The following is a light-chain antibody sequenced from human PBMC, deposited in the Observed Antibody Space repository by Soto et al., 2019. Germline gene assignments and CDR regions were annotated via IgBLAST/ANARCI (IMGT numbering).Light chain of an antibody. J-gene: IGKJ1*01. CDR2: RVS. V-gene: IGKV2-30*01. CDR3: TQCRNWPRT. CDR1: KSLVYSDGNTH. Sequence: VGLTQSPLSLPVNFGQPASISCRSSKSLVYSDGNTHLSWFHKGPGQSPRRLIYRVSSRDSGVPDRFSGRGSGTDVTLEISRVEAEDVGIYFCTQCRNWPRTFGQGTKVEVK.